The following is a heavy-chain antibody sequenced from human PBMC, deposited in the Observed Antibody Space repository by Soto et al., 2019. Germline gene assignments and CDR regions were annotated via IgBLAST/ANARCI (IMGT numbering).Heavy chain of an antibody. CDR3: ARKNGVLDAFDI. V-gene: IGHV4-59*12. Sequence: SETLSLTCTVSGGSISSYYWSWIRQPPGKGLEWIGYIYYSGSTNYNPSLKSRVTISGDTSKNQFSLKLSSVTAADTAVYYCARKNGVLDAFDIRGQGTMVTVSS. CDR1: GGSISSYY. CDR2: IYYSGST. J-gene: IGHJ3*02. D-gene: IGHD4-17*01.